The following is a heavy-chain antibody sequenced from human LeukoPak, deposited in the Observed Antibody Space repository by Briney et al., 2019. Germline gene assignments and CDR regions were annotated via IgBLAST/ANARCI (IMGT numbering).Heavy chain of an antibody. CDR2: IYYSGNT. J-gene: IGHJ5*02. Sequence: SETLSLTCTTSGGSISSYYWSCIRPPPGKGLEWIGYIYYSGNTNYNPSLKSRVTISVDTSKNQFSLKLSSVTAADTAVYYCARATADCSSTSCYLNWFDPWGQGTLVTVSS. CDR1: GGSISSYY. CDR3: ARATADCSSTSCYLNWFDP. V-gene: IGHV4-59*01. D-gene: IGHD2-2*01.